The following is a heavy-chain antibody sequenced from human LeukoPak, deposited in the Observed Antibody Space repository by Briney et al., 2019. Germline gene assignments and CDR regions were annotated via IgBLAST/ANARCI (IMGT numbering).Heavy chain of an antibody. CDR1: GGSISSHNW. CDR2: IYHSGST. J-gene: IGHJ5*02. D-gene: IGHD3-16*02. CDR3: ARGNYVWGSYRPWFDP. Sequence: PSGTLSLTCAVSGGSISSHNWWSWVRQPPGKGLEWIGEIYHSGSTNYNPSLKSRVTISVDKSKNQFSLKLSSVTAADTAVYYCARGNYVWGSYRPWFDPWGQGTLVTVSS. V-gene: IGHV4-4*02.